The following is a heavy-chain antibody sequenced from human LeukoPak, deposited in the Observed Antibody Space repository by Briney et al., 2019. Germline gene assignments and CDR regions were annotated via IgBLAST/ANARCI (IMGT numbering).Heavy chain of an antibody. D-gene: IGHD3-3*01. Sequence: PGGSLRLSCAASGFTVSSNYMSWVRQAPGKGLEWVSVIYSGGSTYYADSVKGRSTISRDNSKNTLYLQMNSLRAEDTAVYYCASTYDFWSGYYIDYWGQGTLVTVSS. V-gene: IGHV3-66*02. CDR3: ASTYDFWSGYYIDY. CDR1: GFTVSSNY. CDR2: IYSGGST. J-gene: IGHJ4*02.